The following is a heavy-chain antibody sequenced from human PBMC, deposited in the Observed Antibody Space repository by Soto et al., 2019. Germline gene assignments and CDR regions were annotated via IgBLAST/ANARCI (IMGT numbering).Heavy chain of an antibody. CDR2: ISYDGSNK. CDR3: AKDAPYYYDSSGYYGPFDY. Sequence: VGSLSLSCAASGFTFSSYGIHWVRQAPGKGLEWVALISYDGSNKYYADAVKGRFTISRDNSKNTLNLQMNSLRAEDTAMYYCAKDAPYYYDSSGYYGPFDYWGQGTLVTVSS. D-gene: IGHD3-22*01. V-gene: IGHV3-30*18. J-gene: IGHJ4*02. CDR1: GFTFSSYG.